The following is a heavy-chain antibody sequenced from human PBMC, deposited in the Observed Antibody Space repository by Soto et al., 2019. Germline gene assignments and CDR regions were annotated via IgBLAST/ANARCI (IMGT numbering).Heavy chain of an antibody. CDR2: INTNTGNP. CDR3: AKVHAPYYYDSSGNWFDP. V-gene: IGHV7-4-1*01. CDR1: GYTFTSYA. D-gene: IGHD3-22*01. Sequence: GASVKVSCKASGYTFTSYAMNWVRQAPGQGLEWMGWINTNTGNPTYAQGFTGRFVFSLDTSVSTAYLQICSLKAEDTAVYYCAKVHAPYYYDSSGNWFDPWGQGTLVTVSS. J-gene: IGHJ5*02.